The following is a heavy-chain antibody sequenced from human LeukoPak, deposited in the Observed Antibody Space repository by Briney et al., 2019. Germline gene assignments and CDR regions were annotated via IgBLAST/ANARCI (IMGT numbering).Heavy chain of an antibody. CDR3: AKDSTPPVSFDY. CDR1: GGSISSSSYY. Sequence: SETLSLTCTVSGGSISSSSYYRGWIRQPPGKGLEWIGSIYYSGSTYYNPSLKSRVTISVDTSKNQFSLKLSSVTDAATAVYYCAKDSTPPVSFDYWGQGTLATVST. J-gene: IGHJ4*02. D-gene: IGHD2-2*01. CDR2: IYYSGST. V-gene: IGHV4-39*07.